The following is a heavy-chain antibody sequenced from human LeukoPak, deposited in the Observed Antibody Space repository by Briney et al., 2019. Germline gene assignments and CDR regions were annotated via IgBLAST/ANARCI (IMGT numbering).Heavy chain of an antibody. CDR3: AREGSQVVPAAIGWFDP. CDR2: IYHSGST. D-gene: IGHD2-2*01. CDR1: GGSISSGGYY. J-gene: IGHJ5*02. Sequence: SETLSLTCTVSGGSISSGGYYWSWIRQPPGKGLEWIGYIYHSGSTYYNPSLKSRVTISVDTSKNQFSLKLSSVTAADTAVYYCAREGSQVVPAAIGWFDPWGQGTLVTVSS. V-gene: IGHV4-30-2*01.